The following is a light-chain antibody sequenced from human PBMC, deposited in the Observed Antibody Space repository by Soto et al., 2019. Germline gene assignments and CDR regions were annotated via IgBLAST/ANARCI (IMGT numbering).Light chain of an antibody. CDR3: SSYAGSNNFVV. J-gene: IGLJ2*01. Sequence: QSALTQPTSASGSPGQSVTISCTGTSSDVGGYNYVSWYQQHPGKAPKLMIYEVSKRPSGVPDRFSGSKSGNTASLTVSGLQVEDEADYYCSSYAGSNNFVVFGGGTKVTVL. CDR2: EVS. V-gene: IGLV2-8*01. CDR1: SSDVGGYNY.